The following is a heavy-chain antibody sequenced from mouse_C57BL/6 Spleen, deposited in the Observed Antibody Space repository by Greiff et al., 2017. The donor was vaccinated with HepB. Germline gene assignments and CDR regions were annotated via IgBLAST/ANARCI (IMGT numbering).Heavy chain of an antibody. Sequence: QVQLQQPGAELVKPGASVKMSCKASGYTFTSYWITWVKQRPGQGLEWIGDIYPGSGSTNYNEKFKSKATLTVDTSSSTAYMQLSSLTSEDSAVYYCARSGAIYYGYDGFAYWGQGTLVTVSA. CDR3: ARSGAIYYGYDGFAY. CDR1: GYTFTSYW. CDR2: IYPGSGST. D-gene: IGHD2-2*01. J-gene: IGHJ3*01. V-gene: IGHV1-55*01.